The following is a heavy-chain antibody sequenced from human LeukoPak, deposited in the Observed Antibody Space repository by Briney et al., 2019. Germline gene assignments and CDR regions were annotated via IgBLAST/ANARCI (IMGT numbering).Heavy chain of an antibody. Sequence: GGSLRLSCAAAGLTFSSCAMSLGHQAAGKRLWLGSSISSGSSFRYYADSVKGRFNITRDNAKHSLYLQMNSLRAKDTAVYYCARDYYDSSGSSWFDPWGQGNLVTVSS. CDR1: GLTFSSCA. D-gene: IGHD3-22*01. CDR2: ISSGSSFR. J-gene: IGHJ5*02. V-gene: IGHV3-21*01. CDR3: ARDYYDSSGSSWFDP.